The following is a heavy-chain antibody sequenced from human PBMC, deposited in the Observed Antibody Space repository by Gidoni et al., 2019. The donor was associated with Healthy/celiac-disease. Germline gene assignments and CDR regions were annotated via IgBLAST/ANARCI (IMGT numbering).Heavy chain of an antibody. J-gene: IGHJ4*02. CDR1: GFTFSSYG. Sequence: QVQLVESGGGVVQPGRSLRLSCAASGFTFSSYGMHCVRQAPGKGLEWVAVICYDGSNKYYADSVKGRFTISRDNSKNTLYLQMNSLRAEDTAVYYCARGMKAAAGPLDYWGQGTLVTVSS. CDR3: ARGMKAAAGPLDY. CDR2: ICYDGSNK. V-gene: IGHV3-33*01. D-gene: IGHD6-13*01.